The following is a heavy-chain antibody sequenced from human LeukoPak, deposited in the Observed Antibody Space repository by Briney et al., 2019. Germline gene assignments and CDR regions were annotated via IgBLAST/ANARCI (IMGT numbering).Heavy chain of an antibody. CDR1: GFTFSSYD. J-gene: IGHJ6*02. V-gene: IGHV3-13*01. CDR3: ARGLRYFDWLRKYGMDV. CDR2: IGTAGDT. D-gene: IGHD3-9*01. Sequence: GGSLRLSCAASGFTFSSYDTHWVRQATGKGLEWVSAIGTAGDTYYPGSVKGRFTISRENAKNSLYLQMNSLRAGDTAVYYCARGLRYFDWLRKYGMDVWGQGTTVTVSS.